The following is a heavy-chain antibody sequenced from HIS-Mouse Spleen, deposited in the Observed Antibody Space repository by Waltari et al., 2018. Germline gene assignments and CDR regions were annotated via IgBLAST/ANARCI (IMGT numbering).Heavy chain of an antibody. Sequence: QVQLVQSGAEVKKPGASVKVSCKASEYPFPSYDITWVRQATGQGLEWMGWMNPNSGNTGYAQKFQGRVTMTRNTSISTAYMELSSLRSEDTAVYYCARGHDYSNYFDYWGQGTLVTVSS. CDR1: EYPFPSYD. J-gene: IGHJ4*02. CDR3: ARGHDYSNYFDY. CDR2: MNPNSGNT. D-gene: IGHD4-4*01. V-gene: IGHV1-8*01.